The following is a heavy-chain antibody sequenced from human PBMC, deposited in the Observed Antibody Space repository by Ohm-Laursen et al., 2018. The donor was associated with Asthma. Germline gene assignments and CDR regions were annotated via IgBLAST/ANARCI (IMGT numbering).Heavy chain of an antibody. Sequence: SLRLSCAAPGFTFSSYSMNWVRQAPGKGLEWVSSISSSSSYIYYADSVKGRFTISRDNAKNTLYLQMNSLRAEDTAVYYCARARSGSSYDYWGQGTLVTVSS. J-gene: IGHJ4*02. D-gene: IGHD1-26*01. CDR3: ARARSGSSYDY. V-gene: IGHV3-21*01. CDR1: GFTFSSYS. CDR2: ISSSSSYI.